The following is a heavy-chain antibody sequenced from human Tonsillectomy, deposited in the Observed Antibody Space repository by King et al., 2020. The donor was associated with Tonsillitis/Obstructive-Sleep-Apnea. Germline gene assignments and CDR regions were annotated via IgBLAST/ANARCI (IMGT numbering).Heavy chain of an antibody. CDR3: AKDRCSSTSCYGPSFDY. D-gene: IGHD2-2*01. CDR1: GFTFSSYA. CDR2: VTESGGST. Sequence: VQLVESGGGLVQPGGSLRLSCAASGFTFSSYAMSWVRQAPGKGLEWVSAVTESGGSTVYADSVKGRFTISRDNSKNTLFLQMNSPRAGDTAVYYCAKDRCSSTSCYGPSFDYWGQGTLVTVSS. V-gene: IGHV3-23*04. J-gene: IGHJ4*02.